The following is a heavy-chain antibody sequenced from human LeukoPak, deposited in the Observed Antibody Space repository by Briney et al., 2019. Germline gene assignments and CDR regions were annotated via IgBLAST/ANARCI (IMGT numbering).Heavy chain of an antibody. CDR1: GYTLKNYG. CDR3: ARGRYCSGGGCLPYYFDY. CDR2: VTAYSDNT. D-gene: IGHD2-15*01. Sequence: ASVKVSCKASGYTLKNYGLSWVRQAPGQGLEWMGWVTAYSDNTKYAQNLQGRVTMTTDTSTSTAYMELRSLRSDDTAVYYCARGRYCSGGGCLPYYFDYWGQGTLVTVSS. J-gene: IGHJ4*02. V-gene: IGHV1-18*01.